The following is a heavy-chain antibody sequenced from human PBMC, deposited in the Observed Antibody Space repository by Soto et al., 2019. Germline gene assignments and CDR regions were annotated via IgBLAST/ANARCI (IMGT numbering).Heavy chain of an antibody. CDR3: AKESIGCRGLH. Sequence: QVQLRESGPGLVKPSETLSLTCTVSGGSISSGYWSWIRQPPGKGLEWIGYFHDSGFTNYNTSLRGPVTITGDTAKNQVALKLTSVAAADPAGDLCAKESIGCRGLHWGQGTLVTVSS. CDR1: GGSISSGY. V-gene: IGHV4-59*12. CDR2: FHDSGFT. J-gene: IGHJ4*02. D-gene: IGHD2-21*01.